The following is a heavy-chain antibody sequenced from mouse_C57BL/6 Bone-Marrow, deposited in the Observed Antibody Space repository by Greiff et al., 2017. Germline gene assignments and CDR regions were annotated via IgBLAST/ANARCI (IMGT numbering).Heavy chain of an antibody. J-gene: IGHJ3*01. D-gene: IGHD4-1*01. V-gene: IGHV5-15*01. Sequence: EVKLQESGGGLVQPGGSLKLSCAASGFTFSDYGMAWVRQAPRKGPEWVAFISNLAYSIYYADTVTGRFTISRENAKNTLYLEMSSLRSEDTAMYYCARHWEGFAYWGQGTLVTVSA. CDR2: ISNLAYSI. CDR3: ARHWEGFAY. CDR1: GFTFSDYG.